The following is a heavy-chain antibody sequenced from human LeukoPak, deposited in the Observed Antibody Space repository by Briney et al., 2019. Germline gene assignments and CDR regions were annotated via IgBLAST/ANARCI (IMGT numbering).Heavy chain of an antibody. CDR1: GFTFDDYA. CDR3: AKDNGPRSSWYNPFFDY. J-gene: IGHJ4*02. CDR2: ISWNSGSI. V-gene: IGHV3-9*03. Sequence: PGGSLRLSCAASGFTFDDYAMHWVRQAPGKGLEWVSGISWNSGSIGYADSVKGRFTISRDNAKNSLYLQMNSLRAEDMALYYCAKDNGPRSSWYNPFFDYWGQGTLVTVSS. D-gene: IGHD6-13*01.